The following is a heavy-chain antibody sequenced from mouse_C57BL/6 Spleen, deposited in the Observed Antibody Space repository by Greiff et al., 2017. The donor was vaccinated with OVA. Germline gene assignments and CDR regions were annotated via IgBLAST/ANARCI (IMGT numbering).Heavy chain of an antibody. D-gene: IGHD1-1*02. CDR3: ARGGGGYYAMDY. CDR2: IHPNSGST. J-gene: IGHJ4*01. V-gene: IGHV1-64*01. CDR1: GYTFTSYW. Sequence: VQLQQPGAELVKPGASVKLSCKASGYTFTSYWMHWVKQRPGQGLEWIGMIHPNSGSTNYNEKFKSKATLTVDKSSSTAYMQLSSLTSEYSAVYYCARGGGGYYAMDYWGQGTSVTVSS.